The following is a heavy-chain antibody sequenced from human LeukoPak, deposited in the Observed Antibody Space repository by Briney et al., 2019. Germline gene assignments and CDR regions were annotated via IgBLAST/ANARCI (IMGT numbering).Heavy chain of an antibody. J-gene: IGHJ5*02. Sequence: GGSLRLSCAASGFTFSSYGMHWVRQVPGKGLVWVSRISGDGTARNYADSVKGRFTISRDDAKNTVDLQMNSPRGEDTAVYYCVRGRGSYGWFDPWGQGTLVTVSS. CDR3: VRGRGSYGWFDP. V-gene: IGHV3-74*01. CDR1: GFTFSSYG. D-gene: IGHD3-10*01. CDR2: ISGDGTAR.